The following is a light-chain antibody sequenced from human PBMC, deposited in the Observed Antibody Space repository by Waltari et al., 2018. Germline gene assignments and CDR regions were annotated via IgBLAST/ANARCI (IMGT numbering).Light chain of an antibody. J-gene: IGKJ4*01. Sequence: EIVLTQSPGTLSLSPGERATLSCRASQTVRTNYLAWYQQKPGQAPTLLIYGASSRATGIPDRFSGSGSGTDFSLTISSLEPEDFAVYYCQQYDSSPLTFGGGTKVEIK. CDR3: QQYDSSPLT. V-gene: IGKV3-20*01. CDR2: GAS. CDR1: QTVRTNY.